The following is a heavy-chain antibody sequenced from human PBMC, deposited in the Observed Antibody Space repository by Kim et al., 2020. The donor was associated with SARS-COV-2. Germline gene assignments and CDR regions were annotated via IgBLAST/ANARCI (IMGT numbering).Heavy chain of an antibody. J-gene: IGHJ4*02. V-gene: IGHV4-39*01. CDR3: ARRGYSYGFGGRGGWYFDF. D-gene: IGHD5-18*01. CDR1: GGSISSSSYY. CDR2: IYYSGST. Sequence: SETLSLTCTVSGGSISSSSYYWGWIRQTPGKGLEWIGSIYYSGSTYYNPSLKCRVTISVDTSKNQFSLKLSSVTAADTAVYYCARRGYSYGFGGRGGWYFDFWGKGTLVTVSS.